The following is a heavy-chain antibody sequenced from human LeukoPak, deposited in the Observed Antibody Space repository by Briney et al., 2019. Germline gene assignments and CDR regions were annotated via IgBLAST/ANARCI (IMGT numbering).Heavy chain of an antibody. V-gene: IGHV3-21*01. CDR3: ARDPSAHCSGGSCYLY. Sequence: GGSLRLSCTASGFTFSSYAMHWVRQAPGKGLEWVSSISSSSSYIYYADSVKGRFTISRDNAKNSLYLQMNSLRAEDTAVYYCARDPSAHCSGGSCYLYWGQGTLVTVSS. J-gene: IGHJ4*02. D-gene: IGHD2-15*01. CDR1: GFTFSSYA. CDR2: ISSSSSYI.